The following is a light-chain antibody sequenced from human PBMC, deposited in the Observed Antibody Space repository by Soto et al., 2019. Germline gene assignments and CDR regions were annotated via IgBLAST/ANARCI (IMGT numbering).Light chain of an antibody. J-gene: IGKJ1*01. V-gene: IGKV3-20*01. Sequence: IVLTQSPGTLSLSPGERATLSCRASQSVSSSYLAWYQQKPGQAPRLLIYGASSRATGIPARFSGSGSGTDFTLTINSLQAEDVAVYYCQQYYTTPTWTFGQGTKVDIK. CDR3: QQYYTTPTWT. CDR2: GAS. CDR1: QSVSSSY.